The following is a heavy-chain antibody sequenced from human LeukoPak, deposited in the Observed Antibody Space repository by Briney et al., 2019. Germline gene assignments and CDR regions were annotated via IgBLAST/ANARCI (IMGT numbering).Heavy chain of an antibody. CDR3: AKDGRQWLVLGYMDV. V-gene: IGHV3-30*02. D-gene: IGHD6-19*01. J-gene: IGHJ6*03. Sequence: GGSLTLSCPATGFTFSSYGMHWVRQAPGKGLAWVAFIRYDGSNKYYAGSVKGRFSISRDNSKNTLYLQMNSLRAEDTAMYYCAKDGRQWLVLGYMDVWGKGTTVTVSS. CDR1: GFTFSSYG. CDR2: IRYDGSNK.